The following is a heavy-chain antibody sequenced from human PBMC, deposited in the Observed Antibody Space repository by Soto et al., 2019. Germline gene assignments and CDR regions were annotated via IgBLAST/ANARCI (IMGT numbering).Heavy chain of an antibody. J-gene: IGHJ6*02. Sequence: ASVKVSCKASGYSFTGYYIHWLRQAPGQGPEWMGWINPNTGGAKYAQKFQGWVTLTRDTSISTAYMEMKRLKSDDTAVFYCVREGGTLGHSLGELFPTQNYHYYGMDVWGQGTTVTVS. CDR1: GYSFTGYY. D-gene: IGHD3-10*01. CDR2: INPNTGGA. CDR3: VREGGTLGHSLGELFPTQNYHYYGMDV. V-gene: IGHV1-2*04.